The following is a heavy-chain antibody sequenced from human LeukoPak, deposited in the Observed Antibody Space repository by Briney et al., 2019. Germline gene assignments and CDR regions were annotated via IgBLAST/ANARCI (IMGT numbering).Heavy chain of an antibody. J-gene: IGHJ4*02. CDR2: INSDGSST. CDR3: ARYSGSYYAIDY. CDR1: GFTFSSYW. Sequence: PGGSLILSCAASGFTFSSYWMHWVRQAPGKGLVWVSRINSDGSSTSYVDSVKGRFTISRDNAENTLYLQMSSLRAEDTALYYCARYSGSYYAIDYWGQGTLVTVSS. D-gene: IGHD1-26*01. V-gene: IGHV3-74*01.